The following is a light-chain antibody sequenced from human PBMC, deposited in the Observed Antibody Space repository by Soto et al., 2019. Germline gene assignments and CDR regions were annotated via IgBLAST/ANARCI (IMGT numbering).Light chain of an antibody. CDR1: QDIRNY. Sequence: DIQMTQSPSSLSASVGDRVTITCQASQDIRNYLSWYQQKPGKAPKLLIYDASILKTGVPSRFSGSGSGPDFSSTISGLQPEDIATYHCQQYHDVHFTFGRETNVEIK. CDR2: DAS. CDR3: QQYHDVHFT. J-gene: IGKJ4*01. V-gene: IGKV1-33*01.